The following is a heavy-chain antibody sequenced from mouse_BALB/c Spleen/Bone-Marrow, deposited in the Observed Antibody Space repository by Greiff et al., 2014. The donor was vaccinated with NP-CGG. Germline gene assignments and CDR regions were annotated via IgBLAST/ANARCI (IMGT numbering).Heavy chain of an antibody. CDR1: GYTFSSYW. Sequence: VQLVESGAELMKPGASMKISCKATGYTFSSYWIGWVKQRPGHGLEWIGEILPGSGSTNYNEQFKGKATFTADASSSTAYMELSSLTSENSAVYYCARFYYGNPTGYFDYWGQGTTLTVSS. V-gene: IGHV1-9*01. D-gene: IGHD2-1*01. J-gene: IGHJ2*01. CDR3: ARFYYGNPTGYFDY. CDR2: ILPGSGST.